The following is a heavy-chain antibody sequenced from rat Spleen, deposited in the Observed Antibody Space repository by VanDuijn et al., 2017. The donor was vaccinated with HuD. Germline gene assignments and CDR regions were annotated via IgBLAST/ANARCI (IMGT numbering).Heavy chain of an antibody. J-gene: IGHJ3*01. Sequence: EVQLVESGGGLVQPGRSLKLSCVASGFTFNNYWMTWIRQAPKKGLEWVATISYDGSSTYYQDSVKGRFTIFRDNAKSTLFLQMDSLRSEDTATYYCVTDNYVSPFTYWGQGTLVTVSS. CDR3: VTDNYVSPFTY. D-gene: IGHD1-11*01. CDR2: ISYDGSST. V-gene: IGHV5-7*01. CDR1: GFTFNNYW.